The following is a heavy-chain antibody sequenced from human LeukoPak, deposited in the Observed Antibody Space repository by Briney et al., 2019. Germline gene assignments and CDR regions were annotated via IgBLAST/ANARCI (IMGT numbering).Heavy chain of an antibody. D-gene: IGHD1-26*01. Sequence: KASETLSLTCGVSGGSVINTNWWTWVRPPPGKGLEWIGEVHLDGRTNYNPSLESRLTMSVDVSENQVSLKLTSVTAADTAVYYCASSLFGGSYSLAYWGQGTLVAVSS. CDR2: VHLDGRT. CDR3: ASSLFGGSYSLAY. V-gene: IGHV4-4*02. CDR1: GGSVINTNW. J-gene: IGHJ4*02.